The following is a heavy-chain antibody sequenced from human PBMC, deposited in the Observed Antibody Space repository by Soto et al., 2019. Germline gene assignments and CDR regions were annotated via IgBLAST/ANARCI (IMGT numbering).Heavy chain of an antibody. CDR3: ANIDLEQLTLDY. CDR1: GGSISSYY. V-gene: IGHV4-59*01. CDR2: IYYSGST. Sequence: SETLSLTCTVSGGSISSYYWSWIRQPPGKGLEWIGYIYYSGSTNYNPSLKSRVTISVDTSKNQFSLKLSSVTAADTAVYYCANIDLEQLTLDYWGQGTLVTVSS. J-gene: IGHJ4*02. D-gene: IGHD6-6*01.